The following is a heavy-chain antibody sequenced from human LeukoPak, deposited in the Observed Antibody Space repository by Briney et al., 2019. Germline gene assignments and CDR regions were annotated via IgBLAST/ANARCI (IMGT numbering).Heavy chain of an antibody. CDR3: AKTRFGESGFDY. D-gene: IGHD3-10*01. Sequence: GGSLRLSCAASGFTFSSYAMSWVRQAPGKGLEWVSAISGSGGCTYYADSVKGRFTISRDNSKNTLYLQMNSLRAEDTAVYYCAKTRFGESGFDYWGQGTLVTVSS. J-gene: IGHJ4*02. CDR1: GFTFSSYA. V-gene: IGHV3-23*01. CDR2: ISGSGGCT.